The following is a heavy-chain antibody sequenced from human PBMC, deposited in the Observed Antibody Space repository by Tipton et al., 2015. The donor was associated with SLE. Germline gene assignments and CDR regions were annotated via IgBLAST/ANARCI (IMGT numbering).Heavy chain of an antibody. D-gene: IGHD2-2*01. CDR2: ISTRSSYT. Sequence: SLRLSCAASGFTFSDYYMAWIRQAPGKGLEWVSYISTRSSYTEYADSVKGRFTISRDNAKNSLYLQMSSLRAEDTAVYYCARISYCSSTSCYYGMDVWGQGTTVTVSS. V-gene: IGHV3-11*03. CDR3: ARISYCSSTSCYYGMDV. CDR1: GFTFSDYY. J-gene: IGHJ6*02.